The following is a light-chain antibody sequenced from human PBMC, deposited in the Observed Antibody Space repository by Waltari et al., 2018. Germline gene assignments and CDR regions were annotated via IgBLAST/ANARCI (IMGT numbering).Light chain of an antibody. V-gene: IGKV3-20*01. J-gene: IGKJ1*01. CDR3: HQYYSSPWT. CDR2: DAS. CDR1: ENVGNDY. Sequence: MVLTQSPGTLPLSPGERATRSCRASENVGNDYLAWYQQKPGQAPRLLIYDASRRGSGIPDRVSGSGSGTDFSRTSSRLEPEDFAVYYCHQYYSSPWTFGQGTEVEI.